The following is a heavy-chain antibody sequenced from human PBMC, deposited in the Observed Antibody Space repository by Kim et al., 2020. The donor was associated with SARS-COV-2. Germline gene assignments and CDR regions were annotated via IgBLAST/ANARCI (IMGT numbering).Heavy chain of an antibody. V-gene: IGHV4-34*01. CDR3: ARGGKSVVVAAVDY. J-gene: IGHJ4*02. Sequence: PSLKSRVTISVDTSKNQFSLKLSSVTAADTAVYYCARGGKSVVVAAVDYWGQGTLVTVSS. D-gene: IGHD2-15*01.